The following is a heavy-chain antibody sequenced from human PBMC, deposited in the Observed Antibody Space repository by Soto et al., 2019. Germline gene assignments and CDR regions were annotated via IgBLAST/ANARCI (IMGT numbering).Heavy chain of an antibody. CDR2: ISSTTNYI. V-gene: IGHV3-21*06. Sequence: AVGSLRLSCAASGFTFTRYSMNWVRQAPGKGLEWVSSISSTTNYIYYGDSMKGRFTISRDNGKNSLYLEMHSLRAEDTAVYYCARESEAITSNFDYRGQGTLVTVSS. CDR3: ARESEAITSNFDY. CDR1: GFTFTRYS. J-gene: IGHJ4*02.